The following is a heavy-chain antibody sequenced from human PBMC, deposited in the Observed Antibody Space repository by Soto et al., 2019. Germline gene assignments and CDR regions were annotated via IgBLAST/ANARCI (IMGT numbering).Heavy chain of an antibody. V-gene: IGHV3-74*01. CDR3: AREQAVAGTHFDY. CDR2: ISRDGSSI. D-gene: IGHD6-19*01. Sequence: GGSLILSCAASGLTFSSYWMHWVRQAPGKGLVWVSRISRDGSSISYADSVKGRFTISRDNAKNTLYLQMNSLRAEDTAVYYCAREQAVAGTHFDYWGQGTLVTVSS. J-gene: IGHJ4*02. CDR1: GLTFSSYW.